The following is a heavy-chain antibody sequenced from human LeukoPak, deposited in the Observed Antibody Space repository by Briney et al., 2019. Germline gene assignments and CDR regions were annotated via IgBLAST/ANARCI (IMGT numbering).Heavy chain of an antibody. Sequence: ASVKVSCKASGYTLTGYYMHWVRQAPGQGLEWMGWMNPNSGGTKYAQKFQGRVTMTRDTSISTAYMELSRLRSDDTAMYYCARDKLGLGELSLYDQWGQGALVTVFS. J-gene: IGHJ5*02. D-gene: IGHD3-16*02. CDR1: GYTLTGYY. CDR2: MNPNSGGT. CDR3: ARDKLGLGELSLYDQ. V-gene: IGHV1-2*02.